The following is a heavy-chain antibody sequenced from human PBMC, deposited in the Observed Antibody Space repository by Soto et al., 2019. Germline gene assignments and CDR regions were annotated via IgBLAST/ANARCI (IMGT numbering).Heavy chain of an antibody. CDR2: ISGSGGST. J-gene: IGHJ3*02. CDR3: AKGGAVADAFDI. Sequence: EAQLLESGGGLVQPGGSLRLSCAASGFTFSSYAMSWVRQAPGKGLEWVSAISGSGGSTYYADSVKGRFTISRDNSKNTLYLQMNSLRAEDTAVYYCAKGGAVADAFDIWGQGTMVTVSS. CDR1: GFTFSSYA. D-gene: IGHD6-19*01. V-gene: IGHV3-23*01.